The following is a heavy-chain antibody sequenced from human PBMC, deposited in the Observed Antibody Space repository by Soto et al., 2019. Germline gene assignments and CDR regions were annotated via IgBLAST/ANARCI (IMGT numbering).Heavy chain of an antibody. D-gene: IGHD1-1*01. J-gene: IGHJ5*01. CDR2: ISSSGSFM. Sequence: PWWSLRRSCAASGVSFRIATMGWVRQAQGKGLEWASSISSSGSFMNYADSVKGRFTISRDNAKNSLYLQMSGLKDEDTAVYYCARDPPSGNTLDWSDSWGQGTLVTVSS. CDR3: ARDPPSGNTLDWSDS. V-gene: IGHV3-21*01. CDR1: GVSFRIAT.